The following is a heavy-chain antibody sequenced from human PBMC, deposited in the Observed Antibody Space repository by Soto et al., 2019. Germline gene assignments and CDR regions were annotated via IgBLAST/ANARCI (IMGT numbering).Heavy chain of an antibody. Sequence: EAQLVESGGGLVKVGGSLRLSCAASGFTFSSFGMNWVRQAPGKGLEWVSCISRRSTYIYSADSLKGRFTISRDDAKNSLYLKINDVRDEDTSVYYCARDDGISGTTANWYFDLWGRGTPVTVSS. J-gene: IGHJ2*01. CDR1: GFTFSSFG. CDR3: ARDDGISGTTANWYFDL. D-gene: IGHD1-20*01. CDR2: ISRRSTYI. V-gene: IGHV3-21*01.